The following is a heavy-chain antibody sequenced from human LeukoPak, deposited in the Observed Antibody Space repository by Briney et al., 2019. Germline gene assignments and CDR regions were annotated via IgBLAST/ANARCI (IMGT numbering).Heavy chain of an antibody. CDR3: ARDFFWSGYYVDY. CDR2: INSDGSST. D-gene: IGHD3-3*01. J-gene: IGHJ4*02. Sequence: GGSLRLSCAASGFTFSSYWMHWVRQAPGKGLVWVSRINSDGSSTSYADSVKGRFTISRDNAKNTLYLQMNSLRAKDTAVYYCARDFFWSGYYVDYWGQGTLVTVSS. V-gene: IGHV3-74*01. CDR1: GFTFSSYW.